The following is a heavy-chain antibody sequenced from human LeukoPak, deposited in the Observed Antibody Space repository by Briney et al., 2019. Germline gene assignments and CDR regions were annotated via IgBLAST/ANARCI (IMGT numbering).Heavy chain of an antibody. Sequence: ASVKVSCKASGYTFTNYYLHWVRQAPGQGLAWMGIINPSGGTTRYVEKFQGRVTMTRDTSASTVYMELRSLRSEDTAVYYCARVPPSAHQLFSSDYWGQGTQVTVSS. CDR3: ARVPPSAHQLFSSDY. D-gene: IGHD2-2*01. J-gene: IGHJ4*02. CDR2: INPSGGTT. CDR1: GYTFTNYY. V-gene: IGHV1-46*01.